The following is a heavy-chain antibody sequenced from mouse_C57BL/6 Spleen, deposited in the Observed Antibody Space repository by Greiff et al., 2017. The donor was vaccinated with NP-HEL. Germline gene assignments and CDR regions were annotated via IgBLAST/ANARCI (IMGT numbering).Heavy chain of an antibody. Sequence: EVQLVESGGGLVKPGGSLKLSCAASGFTFSDYGMHWVRQAPEKGLEWVAYISSGSSTIYYADTVKGRFTISRDNATTTRMLQMTRLGSDDTAMYYCARPITTVVAPGFAYWGQGTLVTVSA. V-gene: IGHV5-17*01. CDR3: ARPITTVVAPGFAY. D-gene: IGHD1-1*01. CDR1: GFTFSDYG. J-gene: IGHJ3*01. CDR2: ISSGSSTI.